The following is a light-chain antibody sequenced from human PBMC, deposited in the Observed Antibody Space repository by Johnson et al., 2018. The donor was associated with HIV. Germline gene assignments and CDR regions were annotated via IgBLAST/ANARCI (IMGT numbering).Light chain of an antibody. V-gene: IGLV1-51*01. CDR1: SSNIGKNY. Sequence: HSVLTQAPSVSAAPRQKVTISCSGSSSNIGKNYVSWYRHLPGTAPKLLIYDNDKRPSGIPDRFSASKSGSSATLGITGLQTGDEADYYCATWVGSLTIGGVFGTGTKVTVL. J-gene: IGLJ1*01. CDR2: DND. CDR3: ATWVGSLTIGGV.